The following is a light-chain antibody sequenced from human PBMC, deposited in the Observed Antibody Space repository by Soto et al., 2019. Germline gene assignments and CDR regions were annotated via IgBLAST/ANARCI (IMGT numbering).Light chain of an antibody. CDR1: QSVSSN. J-gene: IGKJ4*01. CDR2: GAS. CDR3: QQYSNWLLP. Sequence: RGRPKAKEYMSVSPGERNNLSFRASQSVSSNLAWYQQKPGQAPRLLIYGASTRATDIPARFSGSGSGTEFTLTISSLQSEDFAVYYCQQYSNWLLPSCGGTKVDIK. V-gene: IGKV3-15*01.